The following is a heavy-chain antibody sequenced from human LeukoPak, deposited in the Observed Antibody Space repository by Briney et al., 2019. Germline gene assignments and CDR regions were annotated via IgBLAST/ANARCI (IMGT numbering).Heavy chain of an antibody. CDR3: ARQYYYNSGVDY. CDR2: IYYSGST. CDR1: GASISSSPYY. V-gene: IGHV4-39*01. D-gene: IGHD3-10*01. J-gene: IGHJ4*02. Sequence: PSETLSLTCTVSGASISSSPYYWGWIRQPPGKGLEWIGGIYYSGSTYYNPSLKSRVTISVDTSKNQFSLKLSSVTAADTAVYYCARQYYYNSGVDYWGQGTLVTVSS.